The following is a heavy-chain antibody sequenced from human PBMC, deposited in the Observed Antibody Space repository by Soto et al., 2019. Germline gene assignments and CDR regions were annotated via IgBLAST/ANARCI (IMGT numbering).Heavy chain of an antibody. V-gene: IGHV3-21*01. CDR3: ARWRTALVTFDYYYYGMDV. Sequence: QLVESGGGLVKPGGSLRLSCAASGFTFSNYSMNWVRQAPGKGLEWVSSISSSSSYIYYADSVKGRFTISRDNAKNSLYLQMNSLRAEDTAVYYCARWRTALVTFDYYYYGMDVWGQGTTVTVSS. CDR1: GFTFSNYS. D-gene: IGHD5-18*01. J-gene: IGHJ6*02. CDR2: ISSSSSYI.